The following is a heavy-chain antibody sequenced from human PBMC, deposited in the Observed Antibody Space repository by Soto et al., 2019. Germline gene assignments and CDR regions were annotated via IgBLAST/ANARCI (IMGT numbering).Heavy chain of an antibody. D-gene: IGHD1-26*01. Sequence: QVQLQESGPGLVKPSETLSLTCTVSGDSINTYTWTWIRQPPGKGLEWIGYIFSSGSTNYNPSLQSRLTMSVDTSKNLFSLKLNSVTAADTAVHYCARGDQELDYWGQGTLVTVSS. CDR2: IFSSGST. J-gene: IGHJ4*02. CDR1: GDSINTYT. CDR3: ARGDQELDY. V-gene: IGHV4-59*01.